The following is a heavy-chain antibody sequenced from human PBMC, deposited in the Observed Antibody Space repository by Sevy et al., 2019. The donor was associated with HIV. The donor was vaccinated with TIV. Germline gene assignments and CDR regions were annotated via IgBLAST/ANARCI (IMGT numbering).Heavy chain of an antibody. CDR3: AKDHGFGGSYYVFDY. V-gene: IGHV3-30*18. J-gene: IGHJ4*02. CDR1: GFTFSTYG. CDR2: LSYEGSNK. Sequence: GESLKISCAASGFTFSTYGMHWVRQAPGKGLGWVAILSYEGSNKYYSDSVKGRLTISRDNSKNTMYLQMNSLRAEDTAVYYCAKDHGFGGSYYVFDYWGQGALVTVSS. D-gene: IGHD1-26*01.